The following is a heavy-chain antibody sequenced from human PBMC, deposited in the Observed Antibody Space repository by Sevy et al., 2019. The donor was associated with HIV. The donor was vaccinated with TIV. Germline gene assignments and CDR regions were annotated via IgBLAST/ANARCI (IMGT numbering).Heavy chain of an antibody. J-gene: IGHJ6*02. D-gene: IGHD4-17*01. CDR1: GGSISSSSYY. Sequence: SETLSLTCTVSGGSISSSSYYWGWIRQPPGKGLEWIGSIYYSGSTYYNPSLKSRVTISVDTSKNQFSLKLSSVTAADTAVYYCARSRGLYGDYAGIFINKYYYYYYGMDVWGQGTTVTVSS. CDR3: ARSRGLYGDYAGIFINKYYYYYYGMDV. V-gene: IGHV4-39*01. CDR2: IYYSGST.